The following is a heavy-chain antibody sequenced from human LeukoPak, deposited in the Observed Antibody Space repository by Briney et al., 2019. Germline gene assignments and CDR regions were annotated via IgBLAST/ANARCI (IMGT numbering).Heavy chain of an antibody. Sequence: SETLSLTCTVSGGSISSYYWSWIRQPPGKGLEYIGYIYYSGSTNYNPSLKGRVTISVDTSKNQFSLKLTSVTAADTAMYYCARSFRNYYDRSGYEDYWGQGTLVTVSS. CDR3: ARSFRNYYDRSGYEDY. V-gene: IGHV4-59*08. CDR1: GGSISSYY. J-gene: IGHJ4*02. CDR2: IYYSGST. D-gene: IGHD3-22*01.